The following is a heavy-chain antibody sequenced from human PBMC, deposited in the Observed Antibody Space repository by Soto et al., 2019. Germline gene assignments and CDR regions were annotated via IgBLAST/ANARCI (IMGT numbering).Heavy chain of an antibody. CDR2: IYQSGST. V-gene: IGHV4-30-2*01. J-gene: IGHJ3*02. CDR3: ARELLFYDSDGFSWDDAFDI. D-gene: IGHD3-22*01. CDR1: GASLSSSAYS. Sequence: TLSPTCAVSGASLSSSAYSWSWVRQPPGEGLEWIGFIYQSGSTYYNPSLKSRVTMSLDRPKNQFSLKLSSVTAADTAVYYCARELLFYDSDGFSWDDAFDIWGQGTMDTVS.